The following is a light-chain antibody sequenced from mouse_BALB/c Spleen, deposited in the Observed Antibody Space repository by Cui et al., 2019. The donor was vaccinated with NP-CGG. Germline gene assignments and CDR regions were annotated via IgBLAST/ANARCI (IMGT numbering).Light chain of an antibody. CDR3: ALWYSNHWV. Sequence: QAVVNKEPALTTSPGETVTLTCRSSTGAVTTSNYANWVQEKPDHLFSGLIGGTNNRAPGVPARFSGSLIGDKAALTITGAQPEDEARYFCALWYSNHWVFGGGTKLTVL. V-gene: IGLV1*01. J-gene: IGLJ1*01. CDR1: TGAVTTSNY. CDR2: GTN.